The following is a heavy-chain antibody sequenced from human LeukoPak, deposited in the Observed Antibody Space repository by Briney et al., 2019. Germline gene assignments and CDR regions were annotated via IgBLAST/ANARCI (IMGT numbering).Heavy chain of an antibody. J-gene: IGHJ5*02. Sequence: TGGSLRLSCAASGFTFSSYSMNWVRQAPGKGLGWVSSISSSSSYIYYADSVKGRFTISRDNAKNSLYLQMNSLRAEDTAVYYCARASGPHCSGGSCSWGQGTLVTVSS. V-gene: IGHV3-21*01. CDR2: ISSSSSYI. D-gene: IGHD2-15*01. CDR1: GFTFSSYS. CDR3: ARASGPHCSGGSCS.